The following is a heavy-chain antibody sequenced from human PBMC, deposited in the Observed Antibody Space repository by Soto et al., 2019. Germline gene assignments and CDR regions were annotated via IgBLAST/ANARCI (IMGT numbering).Heavy chain of an antibody. V-gene: IGHV1-2*02. CDR2: INPNSGGT. Sequence: ASVKVSCKASGYTFTGYYMHWVRQAPGQGLEWMGWINPNSGGTNYAQKFQGRVTMTRDTSISTAYMELSRLRSDDTAVCYCASPSSLGITIFGVVPSTDYGMDVWGQGTTVTVSS. CDR3: ASPSSLGITIFGVVPSTDYGMDV. CDR1: GYTFTGYY. J-gene: IGHJ6*02. D-gene: IGHD3-3*01.